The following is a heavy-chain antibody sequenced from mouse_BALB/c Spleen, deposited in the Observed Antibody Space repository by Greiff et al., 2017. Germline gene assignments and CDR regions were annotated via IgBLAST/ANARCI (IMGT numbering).Heavy chain of an antibody. CDR3: ARDGNYGYSYFDY. V-gene: IGHV1S81*02. CDR2: INPSNGGT. D-gene: IGHD1-2*01. J-gene: IGHJ2*01. Sequence: QVQLQQPGAELVKPGASVKLSCKASGYTFTSYWMYWVKQRPGQGLERIGEINPSNGGTNYNEKFKSKATLTVDKSSSTAYMQLSSLTSEDSVVYYCARDGNYGYSYFDYWGQGTTLTVSS. CDR1: GYTFTSYW.